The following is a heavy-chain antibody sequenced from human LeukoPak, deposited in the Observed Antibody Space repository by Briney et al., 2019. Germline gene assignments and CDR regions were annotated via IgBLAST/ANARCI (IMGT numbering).Heavy chain of an antibody. Sequence: PGGSLRLSCAASGFTFSSYGMHWVRQAPGKGLEWVAFIRYDGSNKYYADSVKGRFTISRGNSKNTLYLQMNSLRAEDTAVYYCAKDRRGSSAWFDPWGQGTLVTVSS. V-gene: IGHV3-30*02. D-gene: IGHD1-26*01. CDR2: IRYDGSNK. J-gene: IGHJ5*02. CDR3: AKDRRGSSAWFDP. CDR1: GFTFSSYG.